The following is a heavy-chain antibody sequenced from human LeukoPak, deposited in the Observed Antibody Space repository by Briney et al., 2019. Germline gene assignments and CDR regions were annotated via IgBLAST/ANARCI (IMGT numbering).Heavy chain of an antibody. J-gene: IGHJ6*03. D-gene: IGHD3-3*01. V-gene: IGHV4-34*01. Sequence: SETLSLTRAVHGGSFSGYYWSWIRQPPGKGLEWIGEINHSGSTNYDPSLKSRVTISVDTSKNQFSLKLSSVTAADTAVYYCARKNFDFWSGYPRYYYMDVWGKGTTVTVSS. CDR1: GGSFSGYY. CDR3: ARKNFDFWSGYPRYYYMDV. CDR2: INHSGST.